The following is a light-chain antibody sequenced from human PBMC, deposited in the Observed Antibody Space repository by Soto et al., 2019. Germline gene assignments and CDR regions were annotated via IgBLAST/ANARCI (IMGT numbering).Light chain of an antibody. J-gene: IGKJ5*01. CDR2: CAS. Sequence: EILMTQSPATLSVSPGERATLSCRASQSVSSNLAWYQQKPGQAPRLLIYCASTRATGILARFSGSGSGTECTLTISSLQSEDFAVYYCQQYNNWPPITFGQGTRLEIK. CDR1: QSVSSN. V-gene: IGKV3-15*01. CDR3: QQYNNWPPIT.